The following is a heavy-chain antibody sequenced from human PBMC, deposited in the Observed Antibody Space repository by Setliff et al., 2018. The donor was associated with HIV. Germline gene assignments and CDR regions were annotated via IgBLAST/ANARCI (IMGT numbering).Heavy chain of an antibody. CDR3: ARGRSRLNSESLSRFDY. CDR2: MNPSGGAT. D-gene: IGHD1-26*01. J-gene: IGHJ4*02. V-gene: IGHV1-46*01. CDR1: GYTFSSYY. Sequence: GASVKVSCKAFGYTFSSYYIHWVRQAPGQGLEWMGMMNPSGGATDYAQKFQGRVTVTRDTSTTTVYMELSSLRSEDTAIYYCARGRSRLNSESLSRFDYWGQGTLVTVSS.